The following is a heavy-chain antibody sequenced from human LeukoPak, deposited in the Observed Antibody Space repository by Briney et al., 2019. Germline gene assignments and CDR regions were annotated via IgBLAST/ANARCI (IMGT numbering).Heavy chain of an antibody. V-gene: IGHV3-23*01. CDR2: ISGGGGST. J-gene: IGHJ4*02. D-gene: IGHD4-17*01. CDR3: ARSDGDYALDY. Sequence: GGSLRLSCAASGFTFTSYSMNWVRQAPGKGLEWVSTISGGGGSTYYADSVKGRFTISRDNSKNTLYLQVNSLRAEDTAVYYCARSDGDYALDYWGQGTLVTVSS. CDR1: GFTFTSYS.